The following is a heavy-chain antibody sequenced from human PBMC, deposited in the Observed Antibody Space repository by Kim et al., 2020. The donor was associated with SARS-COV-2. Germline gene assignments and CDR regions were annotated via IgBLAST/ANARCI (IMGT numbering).Heavy chain of an antibody. V-gene: IGHV3-30*01. Sequence: DSVKGRFTISKDNSKNTLYLQMNSLRAEDTAVYYCARDLSFYYYYYGMDVWGQGTTVTVSS. J-gene: IGHJ6*02. CDR3: ARDLSFYYYYYGMDV.